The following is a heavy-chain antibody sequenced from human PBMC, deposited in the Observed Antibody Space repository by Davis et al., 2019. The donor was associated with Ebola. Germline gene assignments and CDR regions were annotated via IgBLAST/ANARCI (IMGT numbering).Heavy chain of an antibody. CDR1: GFTTSKYW. J-gene: IGHJ4*02. CDR3: ARVDYGNLDY. Sequence: PGGSLRLSCAASGFTTSKYWMSWVRLVPGKGLEWVGRSRNKAKSYTTDYAASVKGRFTISRDHSKSSVYLQMNSLKIEDTAVYFCARVDYGNLDYWGQGTLVTVSS. V-gene: IGHV3-72*01. D-gene: IGHD4-17*01. CDR2: SRNKAKSYTT.